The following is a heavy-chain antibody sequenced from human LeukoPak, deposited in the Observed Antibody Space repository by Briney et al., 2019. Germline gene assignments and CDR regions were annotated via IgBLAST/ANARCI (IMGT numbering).Heavy chain of an antibody. Sequence: GGSLRLSCAASGVTLSRYVMHWVRQAPGQELEGGAFIRYNESSKYTADSVTGRFTISRANAKNSLHPQMNGLRAEDTALYYCARDRTITYSSSWDWFDPWGQGTLVTVSS. CDR1: GVTLSRYV. CDR3: ARDRTITYSSSWDWFDP. CDR2: IRYNESSK. J-gene: IGHJ5*02. D-gene: IGHD6-13*01. V-gene: IGHV3-30*02.